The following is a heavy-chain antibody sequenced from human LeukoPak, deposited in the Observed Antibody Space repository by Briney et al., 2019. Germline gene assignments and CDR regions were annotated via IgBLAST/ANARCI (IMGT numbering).Heavy chain of an antibody. J-gene: IGHJ4*02. CDR2: IYYSGST. CDR1: GGSISSSSYY. V-gene: IGHV4-39*01. Sequence: SETLSLTCTVSGGSISSSSYYWGWIRQPPGKGLEWIGSIYYSGSTYYNPSLKSRVTISVDTSKNQFSLKLSSVTAADTAVYYCARGDRYYYDSSGYYFWDYWGQGTLVTVSS. CDR3: ARGDRYYYDSSGYYFWDY. D-gene: IGHD3-22*01.